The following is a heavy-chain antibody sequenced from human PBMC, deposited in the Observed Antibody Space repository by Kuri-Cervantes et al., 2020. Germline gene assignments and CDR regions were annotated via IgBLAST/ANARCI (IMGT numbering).Heavy chain of an antibody. CDR1: GFTFSSYA. CDR2: IPYDGSNK. CDR3: ARVLGGIDY. D-gene: IGHD3-16*01. V-gene: IGHV3-30-3*01. Sequence: LSLTCAASGFTFSSYAMHWVRQAPGKGLEWVAVIPYDGSNKYYADSVKGRFTISRDNSKNTLYLQMNSLRAEDTAVYYCARVLGGIDYWGQGTLVTVSS. J-gene: IGHJ4*02.